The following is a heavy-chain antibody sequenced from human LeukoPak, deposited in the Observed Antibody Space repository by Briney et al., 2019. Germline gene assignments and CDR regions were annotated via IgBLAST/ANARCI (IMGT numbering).Heavy chain of an antibody. V-gene: IGHV4-59*12. J-gene: IGHJ5*02. CDR1: GGSISSYY. Sequence: PSETLSLTCTVSGGSISSYYWSWIRQPPGKGLEWIGYIYYSGSTNYNPSLKSRVTISVDTSKNQFSLKLSSVTAADTAMYYCATRGPYASSSGWFDPWGQGTLVTVSS. D-gene: IGHD6-6*01. CDR3: ATRGPYASSSGWFDP. CDR2: IYYSGST.